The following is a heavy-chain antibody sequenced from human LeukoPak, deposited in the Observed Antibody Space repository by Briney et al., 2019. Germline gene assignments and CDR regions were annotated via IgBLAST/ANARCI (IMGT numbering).Heavy chain of an antibody. Sequence: SGPTLVKPTQTLTLTCTFSGFSLSTTGVGVGWIRQPPGKALEWLALIYWDDAKRYSPSLKSRLTITKDTSKNQVVLRMPNMHPGDTATYSCTYSRLAFNIWGHGTMVTVSS. V-gene: IGHV2-5*02. CDR1: GFSLSTTGVG. CDR3: TYSRLAFNI. J-gene: IGHJ3*02. CDR2: IYWDDAK.